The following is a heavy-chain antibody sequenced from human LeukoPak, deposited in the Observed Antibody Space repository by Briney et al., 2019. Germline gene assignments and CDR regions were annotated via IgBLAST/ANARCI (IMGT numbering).Heavy chain of an antibody. Sequence: PSETLSLTCAVYGGSFSNYYWSWIRQPPGKGLEWIGEINDSGRTNYNPSLMSRVTISVDTSKNQFSLTLNSVTATDTAVYYCARRWNYGRNYYIDVWGKGATVSVSS. J-gene: IGHJ6*03. CDR2: INDSGRT. V-gene: IGHV4-34*01. CDR3: ARRWNYGRNYYIDV. CDR1: GGSFSNYY. D-gene: IGHD1-7*01.